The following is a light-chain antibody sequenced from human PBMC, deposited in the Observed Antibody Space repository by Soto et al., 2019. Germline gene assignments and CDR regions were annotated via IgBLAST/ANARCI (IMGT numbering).Light chain of an antibody. CDR2: DVS. Sequence: DIQSTQSPSTRSASAGDRVTITCRASQTVERWLAWYPQQQGKDPYMLISDVSSLERGVPSRFSSIASATEFTLTISGLQTDDCATYEGQQYKDSMWTFCQPTKVDIK. CDR3: QQYKDSMWT. J-gene: IGKJ1*01. V-gene: IGKV1-5*01. CDR1: QTVERW.